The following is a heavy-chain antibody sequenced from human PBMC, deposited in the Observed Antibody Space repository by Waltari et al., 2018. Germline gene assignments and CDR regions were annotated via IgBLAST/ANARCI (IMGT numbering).Heavy chain of an antibody. Sequence: EVQLVESGGGLIQPGVSLRLACEAAGFAFSSHWMHWVRHSPGEGLVWVARIKSDGSGAGYADSVKGRFIISRDNAKDTLYLQMNSLKVEDTAIYYCARDASLWPHYFDHWGQGTLVTVSS. V-gene: IGHV3-74*01. CDR3: ARDASLWPHYFDH. CDR2: IKSDGSGA. CDR1: GFAFSSHW. J-gene: IGHJ4*02. D-gene: IGHD2-21*01.